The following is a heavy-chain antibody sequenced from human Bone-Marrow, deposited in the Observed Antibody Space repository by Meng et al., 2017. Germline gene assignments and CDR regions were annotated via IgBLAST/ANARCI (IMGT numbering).Heavy chain of an antibody. CDR3: ATGAAAADH. D-gene: IGHD6-13*01. V-gene: IGHV3-15*01. CDR2: IKRNSDGGTI. CDR1: EFTVSSNY. Sequence: EVRLGGTGGVLIQPGGSVRLSCAASEFTVSSNYMSWVRQAPGKGLEWVGRIKRNSDGGTIDYAAPVKGRFTISRDDSKNTLYLQMDSLITEDTAVYFCATGAAAADHWGQGTLVTVSS. J-gene: IGHJ4*02.